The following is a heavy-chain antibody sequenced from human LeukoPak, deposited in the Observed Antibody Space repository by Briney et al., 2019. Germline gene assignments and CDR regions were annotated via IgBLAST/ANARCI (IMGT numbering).Heavy chain of an antibody. CDR3: ARDRGYYGSGPPRAFDI. V-gene: IGHV1-69*13. CDR2: IIPIFGTA. Sequence: AASVKVSCKASGGTLSSYAISWVRQAPGQGLEWMGGIIPIFGTANYAQKFQGRVTITADESTSTAYMELSSLRSEDTAVYYCARDRGYYGSGPPRAFDIWGQGTMVTVSS. J-gene: IGHJ3*02. D-gene: IGHD3-10*01. CDR1: GGTLSSYA.